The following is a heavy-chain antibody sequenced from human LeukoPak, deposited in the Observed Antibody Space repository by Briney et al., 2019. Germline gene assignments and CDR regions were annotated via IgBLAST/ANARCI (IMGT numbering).Heavy chain of an antibody. CDR1: GYTFTGYY. V-gene: IGHV1-2*02. CDR3: ARGGIAAAGTRAYYYYYGMDV. Sequence: ASVKVSCKASGYTFTGYYLHWVRQAPGQGLEWMGRINPNSGDTNYAQKFQGRVTMTRDTSISTAYMELSGLRFDDTAVYYCARGGIAAAGTRAYYYYYGMDVWGQGTTVTVSS. CDR2: INPNSGDT. J-gene: IGHJ6*02. D-gene: IGHD6-13*01.